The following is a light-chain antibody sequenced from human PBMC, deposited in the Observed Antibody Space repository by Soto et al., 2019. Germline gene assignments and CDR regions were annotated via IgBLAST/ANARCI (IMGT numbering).Light chain of an antibody. V-gene: IGKV1-39*01. Sequence: VQMTQSPSSLSASVGDRVTITCRASQSIANYLNWYQQKPGKAPKLLIYAASTLQSGVPSKFSGSGFGTDFTLTISSLQTEDFATYYCQQNYSPPPITFGQGTLLEI. CDR1: QSIANY. CDR2: AAS. CDR3: QQNYSPPPIT. J-gene: IGKJ5*01.